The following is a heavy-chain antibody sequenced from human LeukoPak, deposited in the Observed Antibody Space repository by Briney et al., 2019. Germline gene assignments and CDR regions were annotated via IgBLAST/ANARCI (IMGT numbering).Heavy chain of an antibody. Sequence: GALRLSCAASGFTFSSYAMSWVRQGPGKGLEWVSGISGSGGSTYYADSVKGRFTISRDNSKNTLYVQMNSLRAEDTAVYYCAKDGYCSSTSCYWSYWGQGTLVTVSS. CDR2: ISGSGGST. J-gene: IGHJ4*02. CDR1: GFTFSSYA. D-gene: IGHD2-2*03. V-gene: IGHV3-23*01. CDR3: AKDGYCSSTSCYWSY.